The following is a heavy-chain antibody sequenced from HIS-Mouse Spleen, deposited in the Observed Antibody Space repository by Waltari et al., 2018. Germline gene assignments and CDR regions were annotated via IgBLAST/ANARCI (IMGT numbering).Heavy chain of an antibody. Sequence: QLQLQESGPGLVKPPETLSLTCTVSGGSISSSSYSWGWIRRPPGKGLEWIGSIYYSGSTYYNPSLKSRVTISVDTSKNQFSLKLSSVTAADTAVYYCAREIPYSSSWYDWYFDLWGRGTLVTVSS. CDR2: IYYSGST. D-gene: IGHD6-13*01. CDR1: GGSISSSSYS. V-gene: IGHV4-39*07. CDR3: AREIPYSSSWYDWYFDL. J-gene: IGHJ2*01.